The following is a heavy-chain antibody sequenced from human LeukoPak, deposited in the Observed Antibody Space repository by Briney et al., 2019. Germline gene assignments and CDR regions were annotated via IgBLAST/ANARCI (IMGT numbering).Heavy chain of an antibody. J-gene: IGHJ4*02. Sequence: GGSLRLSCAASGFTFSSYAMSWVRQAPGKGLKWVSGIGGSSDSTYYADSVKGRFTISRDNSKNTLYLQMNSLRAEDTAVYYCANQVGATFNWGQGTLVTVSS. CDR3: ANQVGATFN. CDR2: IGGSSDST. D-gene: IGHD1-26*01. CDR1: GFTFSSYA. V-gene: IGHV3-23*01.